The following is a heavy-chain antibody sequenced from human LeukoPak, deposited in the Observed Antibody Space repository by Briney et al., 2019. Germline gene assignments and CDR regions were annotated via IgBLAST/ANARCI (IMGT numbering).Heavy chain of an antibody. CDR2: INHSGST. Sequence: SETLSLTCTVSGGSISSYYWSWIRQPPGKGLEWIGEINHSGSTNYNPSLKSRVTISVDTSKNQFSLKLSSVTAADTAVYYCARGRTAAAGYNWFDPWGQGTLVTVSS. CDR3: ARGRTAAAGYNWFDP. J-gene: IGHJ5*02. V-gene: IGHV4-34*01. CDR1: GGSISSYY. D-gene: IGHD6-13*01.